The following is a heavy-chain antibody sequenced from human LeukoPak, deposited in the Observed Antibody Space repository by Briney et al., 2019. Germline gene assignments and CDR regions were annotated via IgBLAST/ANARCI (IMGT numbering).Heavy chain of an antibody. CDR3: AREADDILTGYYSDY. CDR2: ISGSGGST. CDR1: GFTFSSYG. J-gene: IGHJ4*02. D-gene: IGHD3-9*01. Sequence: GGSLRLSCAASGFTFSSYGMSWVRQAPGKGLEWVSAISGSGGSTYYADSVKGRFTISRDNSKNTLYLQMNSLRAEDTAVYYCAREADDILTGYYSDYWGQGTLVTVSS. V-gene: IGHV3-23*01.